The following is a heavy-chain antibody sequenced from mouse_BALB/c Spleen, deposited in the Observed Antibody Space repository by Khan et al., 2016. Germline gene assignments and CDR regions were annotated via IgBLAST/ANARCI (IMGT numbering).Heavy chain of an antibody. V-gene: IGHV14-3*02. Sequence: VQLQQSGAELVKPGASVKLSCTASGFNIKDTYMHWVKQRPEQGLEWIGRIDPANGNTKYDPKFQCKATITADTSSNTAYLQLSSLTSEDTAVYYCARSPYDYDVGFAYWGQGTLVTVSA. CDR2: IDPANGNT. CDR1: GFNIKDTY. CDR3: ARSPYDYDVGFAY. J-gene: IGHJ3*01. D-gene: IGHD2-4*01.